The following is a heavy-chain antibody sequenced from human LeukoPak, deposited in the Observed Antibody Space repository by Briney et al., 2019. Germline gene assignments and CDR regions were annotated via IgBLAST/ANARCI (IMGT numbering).Heavy chain of an antibody. V-gene: IGHV4-4*07. J-gene: IGHJ6*02. CDR3: ARGGSPHYYYYYGMDV. CDR2: IYTSGST. CDR1: GGSISSYY. D-gene: IGHD1-26*01. Sequence: PSETLSLTCTVSGGSISSYYWSWIRQPAGKGLEWIGRIYTSGSTNYNPSLKSRVTMSVDTSKNQFSLKLSSVTAADTAVYYCARGGSPHYYYYYGMDVWGQGTTVTVSS.